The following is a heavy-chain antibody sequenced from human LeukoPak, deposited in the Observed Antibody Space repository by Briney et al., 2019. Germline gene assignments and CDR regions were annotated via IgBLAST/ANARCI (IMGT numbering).Heavy chain of an antibody. Sequence: GGSLRLSCAASGFTFSSYAMSWVRQAPGKGLEWVSAISGSGGSTYYADSVKGRFTISRDNAKNSLYLQMNSLRVEDTAVYYCARESDHYDSSGYYQGWFDPWGQGTLVTVSS. D-gene: IGHD3-22*01. J-gene: IGHJ5*02. CDR2: ISGSGGST. CDR1: GFTFSSYA. CDR3: ARESDHYDSSGYYQGWFDP. V-gene: IGHV3-23*01.